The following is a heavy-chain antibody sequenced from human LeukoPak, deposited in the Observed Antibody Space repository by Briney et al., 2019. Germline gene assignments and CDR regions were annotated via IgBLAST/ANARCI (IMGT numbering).Heavy chain of an antibody. D-gene: IGHD4-17*01. J-gene: IGHJ6*03. CDR3: ARARDYGDYMDV. CDR2: NYHSGNT. CDR1: GASMRTYY. V-gene: IGHV4-4*09. Sequence: SETLSLTCSVSGASMRTYYWAWIRQPPGKGLDWIGCNYHSGNTNYNPPMMSRLNISIATNKQQFSLHLKSVTAADTAVYYCARARDYGDYMDVWGKGTTVTVSS.